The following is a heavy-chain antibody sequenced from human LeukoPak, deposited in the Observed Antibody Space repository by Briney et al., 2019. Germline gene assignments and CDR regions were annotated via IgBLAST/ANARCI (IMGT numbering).Heavy chain of an antibody. V-gene: IGHV3-30-3*01. CDR3: ARGYYAGRGHHFEY. J-gene: IGHJ4*02. Sequence: GRSLRLSCAASGFTFSTYAMHWVRQAPGMGLEWVAVISYDGSKKYYADSVKGRFTISRDNSKNTLYLQMNSLRAEDTAVYYCARGYYAGRGHHFEYWGQGTLVTVSS. CDR1: GFTFSTYA. CDR2: ISYDGSKK. D-gene: IGHD3-22*01.